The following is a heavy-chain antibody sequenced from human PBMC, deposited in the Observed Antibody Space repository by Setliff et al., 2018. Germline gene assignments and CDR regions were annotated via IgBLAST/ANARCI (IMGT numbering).Heavy chain of an antibody. Sequence: PSETLSLTCSVSGGSISPYYWIWIRQSPGKGLEWIGYIFYSGSARYNPSLESRVTMSVDTSKNQISLELTSVTAADTAVYYCATDHAPVPTARQVYYSLDVWGKGTMVTVSS. V-gene: IGHV4-59*08. CDR2: IFYSGSA. CDR3: ATDHAPVPTARQVYYSLDV. CDR1: GGSISPYY. J-gene: IGHJ6*03. D-gene: IGHD2-2*01.